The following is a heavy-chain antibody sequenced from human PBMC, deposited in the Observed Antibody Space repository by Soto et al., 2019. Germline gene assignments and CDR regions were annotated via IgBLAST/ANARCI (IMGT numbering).Heavy chain of an antibody. D-gene: IGHD6-6*01. J-gene: IGHJ4*02. CDR3: ARGPIAARPYFEY. CDR1: SLTSSSYA. CDR2: ISYDGSNK. V-gene: IGHV3-30-3*01. Sequence: LRLYCGSPSLTSSSYAMHWVRQAPGKGLEWVAVISYDGSNKYYADSVKGRLTISRDNSKNTLSLQLNSLRAEDTAVYYCARGPIAARPYFEYWGQGTLVTVSS.